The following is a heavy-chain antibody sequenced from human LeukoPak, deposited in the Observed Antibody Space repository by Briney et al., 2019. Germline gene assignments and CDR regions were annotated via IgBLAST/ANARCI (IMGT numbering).Heavy chain of an antibody. J-gene: IGHJ4*02. CDR3: ARALYYYDSSGYYYFDY. V-gene: IGHV4-59*01. D-gene: IGHD3-22*01. CDR1: GGSISSYY. Sequence: SETLSLTCTVSGGSISSYYWSWIRQPPGKGLEWIGYIYYSGSTNYDPSLKSRVTISVDTSKNQFSLKLSSVTAADTAVYYCARALYYYDSSGYYYFDYWGQGTLVTVSS. CDR2: IYYSGST.